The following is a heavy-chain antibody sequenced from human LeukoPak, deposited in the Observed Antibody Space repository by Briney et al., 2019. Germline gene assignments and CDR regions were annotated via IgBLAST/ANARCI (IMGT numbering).Heavy chain of an antibody. V-gene: IGHV4-4*07. J-gene: IGHJ5*02. CDR2: TYTNGNT. Sequence: PSETLPLTCTVSGGSISSYYWGWIRQPAGEGLEWIGHTYTNGNTNYNPSLKSRVTMSVDTSKNQFSLNVNSVTAADTAVYYCARLYSSRRGEGFGPWGQGTLVTVSS. CDR1: GGSISSYY. CDR3: ARLYSSRRGEGFGP. D-gene: IGHD6-13*01.